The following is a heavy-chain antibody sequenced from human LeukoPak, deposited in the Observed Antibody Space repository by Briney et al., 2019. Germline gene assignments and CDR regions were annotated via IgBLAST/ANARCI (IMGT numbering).Heavy chain of an antibody. Sequence: ASVKVSCKASGYTFTSYGISWVRQAPGQGLEWMGRISAYNGNTNYAQKLQGRVTMTTDTSTSTAYMELRSLRSDDTAVYYCARASYYYDSSPAFDIWGQGTMVTVSS. CDR1: GYTFTSYG. CDR3: ARASYYYDSSPAFDI. CDR2: ISAYNGNT. D-gene: IGHD3-22*01. V-gene: IGHV1-18*01. J-gene: IGHJ3*02.